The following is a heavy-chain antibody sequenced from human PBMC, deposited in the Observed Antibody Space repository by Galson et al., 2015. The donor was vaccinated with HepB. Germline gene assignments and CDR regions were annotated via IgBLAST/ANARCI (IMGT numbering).Heavy chain of an antibody. CDR1: GLTFSSYS. CDR2: ISSSSSTI. Sequence: SLRLSCAASGLTFSSYSMNWVRQAPGKGLEWVSYISSSSSTIYYADSVKGRFTISRDNAKNSLYLQMNSLRDEDTAVCYCARDSPGLGGATWDYWGQGTLVTVSS. CDR3: ARDSPGLGGATWDY. J-gene: IGHJ4*02. D-gene: IGHD1-26*01. V-gene: IGHV3-48*02.